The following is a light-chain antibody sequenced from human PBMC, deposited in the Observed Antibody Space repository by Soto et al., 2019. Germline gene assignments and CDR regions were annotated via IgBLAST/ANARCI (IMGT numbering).Light chain of an antibody. CDR2: GTS. V-gene: IGKV3-15*01. CDR1: QNIRRR. J-gene: IGKJ5*01. CDR3: QQYDGSPVT. Sequence: EIVMTQSPVTLSVSPGEGATLSCRASQNIRRRLAWYQQKPGQGPSLLIYGTSTRAGGVPARFSGGGSGTDFTLTFSRLEPEDFAVYYCQQYDGSPVTFGQGTQLEI.